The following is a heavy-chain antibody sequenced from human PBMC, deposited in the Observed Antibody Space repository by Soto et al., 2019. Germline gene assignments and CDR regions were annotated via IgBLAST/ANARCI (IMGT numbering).Heavy chain of an antibody. Sequence: PWGSLRLSCAASGFTFSSYSINFVRHSAFKWLEWVSSISSSSSYIYYACSVKGRFTISRDNAKNSLYLQMNSLRAEDTAVYYCARACTGSYSHYGMDVWGQGTTFTVSS. CDR2: ISSSSSYI. D-gene: IGHD1-26*01. V-gene: IGHV3-21*01. J-gene: IGHJ6*02. CDR1: GFTFSSYS. CDR3: ARACTGSYSHYGMDV.